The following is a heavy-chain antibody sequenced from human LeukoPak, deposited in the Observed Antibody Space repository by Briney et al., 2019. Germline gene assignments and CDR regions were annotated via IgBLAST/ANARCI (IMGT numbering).Heavy chain of an antibody. CDR3: ARDRGYTFDY. J-gene: IGHJ4*02. CDR1: GFTFSSNL. D-gene: IGHD3-22*01. CDR2: INSDGRST. V-gene: IGHV3-74*01. Sequence: GGSLRLSCAASGFTFSSNLMHWVRQGPGKGLVWVSHINSDGRSTRYADSVKGRFTISRDNAKNTVYLQMNSLRAEDTAVYYCARDRGYTFDYWGQGTLVTVSS.